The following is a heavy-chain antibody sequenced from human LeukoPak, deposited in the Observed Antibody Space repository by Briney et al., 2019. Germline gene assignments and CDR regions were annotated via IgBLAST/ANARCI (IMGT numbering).Heavy chain of an antibody. J-gene: IGHJ4*02. CDR1: GYTFTNYH. V-gene: IGHV1-8*03. Sequence: ASVKVSCKASGYTFTNYHINWVRHATGQGLEWMGWINPNNGDSGFAQKFQGRVTITRHTAMTTAYMELTSLTSEDPAIYFCARTTSFTASGYDYWGQGTLATVSS. CDR3: ARTTSFTASGYDY. D-gene: IGHD6-25*01. CDR2: INPNNGDS.